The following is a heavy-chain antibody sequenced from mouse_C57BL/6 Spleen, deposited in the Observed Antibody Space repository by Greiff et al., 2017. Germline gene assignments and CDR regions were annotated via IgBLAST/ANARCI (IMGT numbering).Heavy chain of an antibody. J-gene: IGHJ4*01. D-gene: IGHD2-4*01. Sequence: EVKLVESGPELVKPGASVKMSCKASGYTFTDYNMHWVKQSHGKSLEWIGYINPNNGGTSYNQKFKGKATLTVNKSSSTAYMELRSLTSEDSAVYYCASGVDYDGDYYAMDYWGQGTSVTVSS. CDR2: INPNNGGT. CDR1: GYTFTDYN. V-gene: IGHV1-22*01. CDR3: ASGVDYDGDYYAMDY.